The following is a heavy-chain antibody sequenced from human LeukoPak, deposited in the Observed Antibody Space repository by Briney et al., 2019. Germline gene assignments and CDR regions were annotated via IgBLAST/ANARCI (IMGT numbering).Heavy chain of an antibody. J-gene: IGHJ4*02. CDR3: ARGDYYDSSGYYSAFDY. Sequence: ASVKVSCKASGYTFTSYYMHWVRQAPGQGLEWMGIINPSGGSTSYAQKFQGRVTITRDTSTSTVYMELSSLRSEDTAVYYCARGDYYDSSGYYSAFDYWGQGTLVTVSS. CDR2: INPSGGST. CDR1: GYTFTSYY. D-gene: IGHD3-22*01. V-gene: IGHV1-46*01.